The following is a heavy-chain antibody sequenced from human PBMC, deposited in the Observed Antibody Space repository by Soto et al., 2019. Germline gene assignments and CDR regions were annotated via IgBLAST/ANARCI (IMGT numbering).Heavy chain of an antibody. CDR1: GFTFRSFG. V-gene: IGHV3-30*18. CDR2: ISYDGSDE. J-gene: IGHJ6*02. Sequence: GGSLRLSCAASGFTFRSFGMHWVRQAPGKGLEWVALISYDGSDEYYADSVKGRFTVSRDNSKNTLYLQMNSLQVEDTAIYCCAKHLEYTPSDGMDVWGQGTTVTVSS. CDR3: AKHLEYTPSDGMDV. D-gene: IGHD2-2*02.